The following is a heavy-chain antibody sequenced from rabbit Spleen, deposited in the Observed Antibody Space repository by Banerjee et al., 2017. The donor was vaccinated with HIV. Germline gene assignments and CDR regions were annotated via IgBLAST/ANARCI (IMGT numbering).Heavy chain of an antibody. J-gene: IGHJ2*01. V-gene: IGHV1S40*01. Sequence: QSLEESGGDLVKPEGSLTLTCTASGFSFSSSYYMCWVRQAPGKGLECVACIYAGYSDSTYYASWVNGRFTISSDNAQNTVDLQLNSLTAADTATYFCARDRGSGWDDALDPWGPGTLVTVS. CDR1: GFSFSSSYY. CDR2: IYAGYSDST. D-gene: IGHD4-1*01. CDR3: ARDRGSGWDDALDP.